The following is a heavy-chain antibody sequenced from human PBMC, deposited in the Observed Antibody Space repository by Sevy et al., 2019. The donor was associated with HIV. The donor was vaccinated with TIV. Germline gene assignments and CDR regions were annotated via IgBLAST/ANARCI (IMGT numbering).Heavy chain of an antibody. CDR3: ARDFDSSGWYDENNHYFDY. CDR2: ISYDGSNK. Sequence: GGSLRLSCAASGFTFSSYAMHWARQAPGKGLEWVAVISYDGSNKYYADSVKGRFTISRDNSKNTLYLQMNSLRAEDTAVYYCARDFDSSGWYDENNHYFDYWGQGTLVTVSS. J-gene: IGHJ4*02. D-gene: IGHD6-19*01. CDR1: GFTFSSYA. V-gene: IGHV3-30*04.